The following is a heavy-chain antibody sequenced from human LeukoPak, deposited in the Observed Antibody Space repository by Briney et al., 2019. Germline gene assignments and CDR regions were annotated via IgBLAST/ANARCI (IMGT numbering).Heavy chain of an antibody. J-gene: IGHJ4*02. V-gene: IGHV1-2*02. CDR1: GYSFTAFY. CDR2: IHPRRGDT. Sequence: ASVKVSCKTSGYSFTAFYMHWVRQAPGQGLEWMGWIHPRRGDTNYVQKFQGRVTMTRDTSISTAYLDLSSLRSNDTAVYYCARDGDYGTGSYYRGCIDSWGQGTPVTVSP. CDR3: ARDGDYGTGSYYRGCIDS. D-gene: IGHD3-10*01.